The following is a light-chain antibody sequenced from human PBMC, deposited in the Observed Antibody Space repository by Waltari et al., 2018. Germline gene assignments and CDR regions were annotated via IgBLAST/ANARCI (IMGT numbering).Light chain of an antibody. J-gene: IGKJ4*01. CDR3: QHRRNWPLT. V-gene: IGKV3-11*01. Sequence: IVLTQSPATLSLSPGERATLSCRASQSVSSYLAWYQQKPGQAPRLLIYDVSNRATGIPARFSGSGSETDFTLTISSLESEDFAVYYCQHRRNWPLTFGGGTKVEIK. CDR2: DVS. CDR1: QSVSSY.